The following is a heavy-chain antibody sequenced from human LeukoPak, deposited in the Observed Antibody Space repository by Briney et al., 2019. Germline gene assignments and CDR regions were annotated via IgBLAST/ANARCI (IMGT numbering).Heavy chain of an antibody. CDR3: ARVYYYYYYMDV. Sequence: SETLSLTCTVSGGSISSYYWSWIRLPPGKGLDWIGYTYYSGSTNYNPSLKSRVTISVDTSKNQFSLKLSSVTAADTAVYYCARVYYYYYYMDVWGKGTTVTVSS. CDR1: GGSISSYY. V-gene: IGHV4-59*01. J-gene: IGHJ6*03. CDR2: TYYSGST.